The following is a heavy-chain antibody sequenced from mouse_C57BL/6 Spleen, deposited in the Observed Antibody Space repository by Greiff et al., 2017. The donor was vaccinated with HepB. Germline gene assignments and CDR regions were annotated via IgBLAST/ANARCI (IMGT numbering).Heavy chain of an antibody. Sequence: DVMLVESGGGLVQPKGSLKLSCAASGFTFNTYAMHWVRQAPGKGLEWVARIRSKSSNYATYYADSVKDRFTISRDDSQSMLCLQMNNQKTEDTAMYDCVGEEDYDYRRSYWYFDVWGTGTTVTVSS. V-gene: IGHV10-3*01. CDR3: VGEEDYDYRRSYWYFDV. CDR2: IRSKSSNYAT. CDR1: GFTFNTYA. D-gene: IGHD2-4*01. J-gene: IGHJ1*03.